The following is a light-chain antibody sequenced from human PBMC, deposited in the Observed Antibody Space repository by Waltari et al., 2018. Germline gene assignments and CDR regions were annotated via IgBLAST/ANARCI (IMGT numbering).Light chain of an antibody. CDR2: GNT. Sequence: QSVLTQPPSVSGAPGQRVTISCTGSSSNIGADYDVHWYQQLPGTAPKLLIFGNTNRPSGVPDRFSGSKSGTSASLAITGLQAEDEADYYCHSYDNRLVGSGVFGGGTKVTVL. V-gene: IGLV1-40*01. J-gene: IGLJ2*01. CDR1: SSNIGADYD. CDR3: HSYDNRLVGSGV.